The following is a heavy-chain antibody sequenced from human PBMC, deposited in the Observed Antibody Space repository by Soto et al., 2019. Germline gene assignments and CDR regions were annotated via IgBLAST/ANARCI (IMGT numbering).Heavy chain of an antibody. CDR3: VRVTGAERH. CDR2: IYNHGQI. D-gene: IGHD7-27*01. CDR1: GFIVSRSH. V-gene: IGHV3-53*01. J-gene: IGHJ4*02. Sequence: EVQLVESGGGLTQPGGSLRLSCVVSGFIVSRSHMMWVRQAPGKGLEGDSVIYNHGQINYVDPVKGRFTIARENSKNTIYLQRNSLKFEDTAVYYCVRVTGAERHWGQGALGTVS.